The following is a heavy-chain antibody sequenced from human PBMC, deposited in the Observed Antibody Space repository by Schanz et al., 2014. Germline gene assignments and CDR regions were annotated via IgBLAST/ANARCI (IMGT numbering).Heavy chain of an antibody. D-gene: IGHD3-9*01. CDR1: GFSLNTYG. CDR3: AKQIHYDILTVTRN. V-gene: IGHV3-33*06. J-gene: IGHJ4*02. Sequence: QAQLMESGGGVVQPGTSLILSCSVSGFSLNTYGIHWFRQPAGKGLEWVAVIWNNGVTKYYADSVRGRFTISRDNSKNTLYLHMNTLRSEDTAVYYCAKQIHYDILTVTRNWGQGTLVTVSS. CDR2: IWNNGVTK.